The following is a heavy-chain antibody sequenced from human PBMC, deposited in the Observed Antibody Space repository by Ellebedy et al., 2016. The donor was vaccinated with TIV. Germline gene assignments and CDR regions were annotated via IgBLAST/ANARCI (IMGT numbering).Heavy chain of an antibody. CDR3: GGRWI. CDR2: ISNTGDNT. Sequence: PGGSLRLSCAASAFIFTNYDMAWVRQAPGKGLEWVSGISNTGDNTYYADSVKDRFAISRDNSKNVLYLQMNTLRAEDKAVYYCGGRWIWGQGTMVTVSS. CDR1: AFIFTNYD. D-gene: IGHD4-23*01. J-gene: IGHJ3*02. V-gene: IGHV3-23*01.